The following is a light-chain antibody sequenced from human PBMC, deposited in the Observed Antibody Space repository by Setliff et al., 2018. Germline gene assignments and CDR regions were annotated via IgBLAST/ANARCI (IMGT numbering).Light chain of an antibody. CDR2: WAS. J-gene: IGKJ1*01. Sequence: DIVMTQSPNSLAVSLGERATINRKSSQSVLFSSNNNNYLAWYQQKPGQPPKLLIYWASVRKSGVPDRFSGSGSGTDFTLTISSLQAEDVAVYYCQHYYTNPWTFGQGTKVDIK. CDR3: QHYYTNPWT. CDR1: QSVLFSSNNNNY. V-gene: IGKV4-1*01.